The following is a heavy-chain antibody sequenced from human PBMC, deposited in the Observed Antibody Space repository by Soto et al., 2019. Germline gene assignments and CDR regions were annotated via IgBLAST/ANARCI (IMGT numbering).Heavy chain of an antibody. J-gene: IGHJ6*03. CDR3: AKDLRYCSGGSCYSGVPYYYMDV. Sequence: PGGSLRLSCAASGLTFSSYAMSWVRQAPGKGLEWVSAISGSGGSTYYADSVKGRFTISRDNSKNTLYLQMNSLRAEDTAVYYCAKDLRYCSGGSCYSGVPYYYMDVWGKGTTVTVSS. CDR1: GLTFSSYA. V-gene: IGHV3-23*01. D-gene: IGHD2-15*01. CDR2: ISGSGGST.